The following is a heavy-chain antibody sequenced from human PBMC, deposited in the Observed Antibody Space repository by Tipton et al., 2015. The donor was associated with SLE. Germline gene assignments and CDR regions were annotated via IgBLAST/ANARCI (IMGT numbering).Heavy chain of an antibody. V-gene: IGHV4-61*01. J-gene: IGHJ4*02. CDR3: ARNRGYCGGDCYSSFDY. CDR2: IYYSGST. CDR1: GGSISSGSYY. Sequence: TLSLTCTVSGGSISSGSYYWSWIRQPPGKGLEWIGYIYYSGSTNYNPSLKSRVTISVDTSKNQFSLKLSSVTAADTAVYYCARNRGYCGGDCYSSFDYWGQGTLVTVSS. D-gene: IGHD2-21*01.